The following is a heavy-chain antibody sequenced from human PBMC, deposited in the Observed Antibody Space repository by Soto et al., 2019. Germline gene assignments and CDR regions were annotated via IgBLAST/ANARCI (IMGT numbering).Heavy chain of an antibody. V-gene: IGHV1-69*13. CDR3: AKKAGRGSPLAHAFDT. Sequence: GASVKVSCKASGGSFSSYAISWVRQAPGQGLEWMGGIIPIFGTPNNAQKFQGRVTITADESTSTAYMELSSLRSDDTAVNYCAKKAGRGSPLAHAFDTWGQGTMVTVSS. CDR1: GGSFSSYA. CDR2: IIPIFGTP. D-gene: IGHD1-26*01. J-gene: IGHJ3*02.